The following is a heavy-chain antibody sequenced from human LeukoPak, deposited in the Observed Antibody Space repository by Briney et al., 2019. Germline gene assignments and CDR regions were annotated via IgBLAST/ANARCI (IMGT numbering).Heavy chain of an antibody. Sequence: SETLSLTCTVSGGSISSYYWGWIRQPPGKGLEWIGSIYYSGSTYYNPSLKSRVTISVDTSKNQFSLKLSSVTAADTAVYYCARDSSSWYSPYYYMDVWGKGTTVTVSS. D-gene: IGHD6-13*01. CDR1: GGSISSYY. CDR2: IYYSGST. V-gene: IGHV4-39*07. J-gene: IGHJ6*03. CDR3: ARDSSSWYSPYYYMDV.